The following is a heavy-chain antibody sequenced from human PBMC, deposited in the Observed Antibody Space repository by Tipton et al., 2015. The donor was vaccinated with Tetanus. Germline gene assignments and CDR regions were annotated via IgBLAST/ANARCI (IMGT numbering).Heavy chain of an antibody. J-gene: IGHJ5*02. CDR2: INHSGST. CDR3: ARAPGGQLVPFDP. D-gene: IGHD6-13*01. V-gene: IGHV4-34*01. CDR1: GGSFSGYY. Sequence: TLSLTCAVYGGSFSGYYWSWIRQPPGKGLEWIGEINHSGSTNYNPSLKSRVTISVDTSKNQFSLKLSPVTAADTAVYYCARAPGGQLVPFDPWGQGTLVTVSS.